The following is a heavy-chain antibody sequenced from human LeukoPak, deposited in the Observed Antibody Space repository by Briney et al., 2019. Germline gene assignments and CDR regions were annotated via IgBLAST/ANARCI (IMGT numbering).Heavy chain of an antibody. CDR3: ARGGVVGATLGWFDP. J-gene: IGHJ5*02. CDR2: IWYDGSNK. D-gene: IGHD1-26*01. V-gene: IGHV3-33*01. CDR1: GFTFSSYG. Sequence: GGSLRLSCAASGFTFSSYGMHWVRQAPGKGLEWVAVIWYDGSNKYYADSVEGRFTISRDNSKNTLYLQMNSLRAEDTAVYYCARGGVVGATLGWFDPWGQGTLVTVSS.